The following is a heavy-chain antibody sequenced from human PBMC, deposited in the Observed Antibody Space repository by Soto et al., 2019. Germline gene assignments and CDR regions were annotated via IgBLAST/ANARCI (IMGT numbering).Heavy chain of an antibody. CDR1: GYTSSGHA. Sequence: ASVKVSCKASGYTSSGHAIHWLRQAPGQRPEWLGWINAGNSKTYYSEKFEGRVTFTRDTVATTVNMELTSLTSEDTAVYYCGRDQSGTGYYVDWFDPWGQGTLVTVS. CDR3: GRDQSGTGYYVDWFDP. V-gene: IGHV1-3*01. CDR2: INAGNSKT. J-gene: IGHJ5*02. D-gene: IGHD3-10*02.